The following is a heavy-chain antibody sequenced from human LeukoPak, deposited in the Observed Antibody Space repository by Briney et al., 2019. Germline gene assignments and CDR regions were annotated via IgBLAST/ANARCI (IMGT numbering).Heavy chain of an antibody. CDR2: IGISSGNT. CDR1: GFTFSSYS. CDR3: AREGLYDILTGYRAFDI. D-gene: IGHD3-9*01. Sequence: PGGSLRLSCAASGFTFSSYSMNWVRQAPGKGLEWISYIGISSGNTKYADSVKGRFTISGDKAKNSVYLQMNSLRVEDTAVYYCAREGLYDILTGYRAFDIWGQGTMVTVSS. J-gene: IGHJ3*02. V-gene: IGHV3-48*01.